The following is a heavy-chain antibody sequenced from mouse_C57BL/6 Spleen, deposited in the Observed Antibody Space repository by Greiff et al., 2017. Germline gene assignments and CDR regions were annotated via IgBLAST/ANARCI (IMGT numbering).Heavy chain of an antibody. CDR2: IDPSDSET. J-gene: IGHJ2*01. CDR3: ARWRTAQALYYFDY. Sequence: QVQLQQPGAELVRPGSSVKLSCKASGYTFTSYWMHWVKQRPIQGLEWIGNIDPSDSETHYNQKFKDKATLTVDKSPSTAYMQLSSLTSEDSAVYYCARWRTAQALYYFDYWGQGTTLTVSS. D-gene: IGHD3-2*02. V-gene: IGHV1-52*01. CDR1: GYTFTSYW.